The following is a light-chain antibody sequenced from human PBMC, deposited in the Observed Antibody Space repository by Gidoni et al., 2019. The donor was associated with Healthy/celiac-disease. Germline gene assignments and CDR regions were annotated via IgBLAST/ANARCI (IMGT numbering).Light chain of an antibody. CDR1: QSVSSSY. J-gene: IGKJ2*01. V-gene: IGKV3-20*01. CDR3: QHYGSSPLYI. CDR2: GAS. Sequence: ELVLTQSPGTLSLSPGERATLSCRASQSVSSSYLAWYQHRPGQAPRLLIYGASSRATGIPDRFSGSESGTDFTLTVNRLEPEDFAVYYCQHYGSSPLYIFGQGTKLEIK.